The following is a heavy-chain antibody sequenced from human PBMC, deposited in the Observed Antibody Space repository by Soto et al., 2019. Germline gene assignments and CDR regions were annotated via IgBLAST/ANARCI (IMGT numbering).Heavy chain of an antibody. CDR2: ISPGDSET. V-gene: IGHV5-51*01. J-gene: IGHJ4*02. Sequence: PGESLKISCKGSGYSFTSYWIAWVRQMPGKGLEWMAIISPGDSETKYSPSFQGQVTISADKYINTAYLQWSSLKASDTAMYYCARHANYYGILSGYYFDYWGQGTQVTVSS. CDR3: ARHANYYGILSGYYFDY. D-gene: IGHD3-9*01. CDR1: GYSFTSYW.